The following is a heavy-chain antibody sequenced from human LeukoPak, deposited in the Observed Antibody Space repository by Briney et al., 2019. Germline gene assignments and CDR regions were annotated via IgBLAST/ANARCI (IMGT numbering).Heavy chain of an antibody. D-gene: IGHD5-24*01. V-gene: IGHV1-69*05. J-gene: IGHJ6*03. CDR2: IMPLFGTA. Sequence: SVKVSCKASGGTFNSYAISWVRQAPGQGLEWVGGIMPLFGTANYAQEFQGRVTFTTDESASTAYMEVSSLRSEDTAVYYCASGSLGDGYGVGDYYQYMDVWGKGTTVTVSS. CDR3: ASGSLGDGYGVGDYYQYMDV. CDR1: GGTFNSYA.